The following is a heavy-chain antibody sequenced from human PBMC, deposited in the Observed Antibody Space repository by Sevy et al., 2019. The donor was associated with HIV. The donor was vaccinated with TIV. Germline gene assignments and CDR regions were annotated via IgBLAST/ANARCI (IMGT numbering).Heavy chain of an antibody. CDR3: ARALWGSSSPYYYYYGIDV. D-gene: IGHD6-6*01. CDR2: ISSSSSYI. V-gene: IGHV3-21*01. CDR1: GFTFSSYS. Sequence: GGSLRLSCAASGFTFSSYSMNWVRQAPGKGLEWVSSISSSSSYIYYADSVKGRFTISRDNAKNSLYLQMNSLRAEDTAVYYYARALWGSSSPYYYYYGIDVWGQGTTVTVSS. J-gene: IGHJ6*02.